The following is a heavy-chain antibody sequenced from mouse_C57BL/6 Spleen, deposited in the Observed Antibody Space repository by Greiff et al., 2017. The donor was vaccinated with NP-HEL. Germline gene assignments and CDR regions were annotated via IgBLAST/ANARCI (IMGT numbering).Heavy chain of an antibody. Sequence: QVQLQQPGTELVKPGASVKLSCKASGYTFTSYWMPWVKQRPGQGLEWIGNINPSNGGTNYIEKFKSKATLTVDKSSITAYMQLSSLTAEDSAVYYCARDTTVVGYFDVWGIGTTVTVSS. J-gene: IGHJ1*03. CDR1: GYTFTSYW. V-gene: IGHV1-53*01. CDR3: ARDTTVVGYFDV. CDR2: INPSNGGT. D-gene: IGHD1-1*01.